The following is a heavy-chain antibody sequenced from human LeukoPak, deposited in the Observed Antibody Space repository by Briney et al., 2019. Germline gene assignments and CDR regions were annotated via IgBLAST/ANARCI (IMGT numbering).Heavy chain of an antibody. J-gene: IGHJ6*03. CDR2: INPSGSNT. CDR3: ARGQYYYYMDV. CDR1: ANTFTIYY. V-gene: IGHV1-46*01. Sequence: ASVTVSFTSSANTFTIYYMHWVRQAPGQGLEWMGIINPSGSNTTYAQKFQGRLTMTRDTSTSTVYMELSSLRSEDTAVYYCARGQYYYYMDVWGKGTTVTVSS.